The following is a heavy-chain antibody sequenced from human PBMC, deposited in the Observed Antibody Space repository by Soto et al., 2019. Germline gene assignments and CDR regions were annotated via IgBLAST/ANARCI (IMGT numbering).Heavy chain of an antibody. CDR1: GYTFIRYG. V-gene: IGHV1-18*01. D-gene: IGHD3-16*01. Sequence: QVHLVQSAAEVKKPGASVKVSCKASGYTFIRYGITWVRQAPGQGLEWLGWISPYNDYTIYAQKLQGRVTLTTDTSTXTXHXXVRGMKSDDTAVDYCARGGYYDYSWGMLRHYGLDVWGQGTSVTVSS. CDR2: ISPYNDYT. J-gene: IGHJ6*02. CDR3: ARGGYYDYSWGMLRHYGLDV.